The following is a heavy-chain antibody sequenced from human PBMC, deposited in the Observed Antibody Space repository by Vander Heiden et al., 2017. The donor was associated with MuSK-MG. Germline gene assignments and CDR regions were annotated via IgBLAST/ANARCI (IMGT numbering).Heavy chain of an antibody. CDR2: INRDGSQK. D-gene: IGHD1-26*01. J-gene: IGHJ4*02. Sequence: EVRLVGSGGDTVQPGGSLSLSCAASGFTFRNYWMSWIRQAPGKGLEFVANINRDGSQKYYVDSVEGRFTISRDNAKDSLYLQMNSLRAEDTAVFYCATLVVGAPNDWGQGTLVTVS. CDR1: GFTFRNYW. CDR3: ATLVVGAPND. V-gene: IGHV3-7*01.